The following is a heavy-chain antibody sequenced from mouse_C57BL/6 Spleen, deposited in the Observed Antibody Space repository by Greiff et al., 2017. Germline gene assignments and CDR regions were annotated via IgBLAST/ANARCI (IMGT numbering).Heavy chain of an antibody. J-gene: IGHJ2*01. D-gene: IGHD3-2*02. Sequence: QVQLKQSGPELVKPGASVKISCKASGYAFSSSWMNWVKQRPGKGLEWIGRIYPGDGDTNYNGKFKGKATLTADKSSSTAYMQLSSLTSEDSAVYFCARDGSGIPFDYWGQGTTLTVSS. V-gene: IGHV1-82*01. CDR1: GYAFSSSW. CDR2: IYPGDGDT. CDR3: ARDGSGIPFDY.